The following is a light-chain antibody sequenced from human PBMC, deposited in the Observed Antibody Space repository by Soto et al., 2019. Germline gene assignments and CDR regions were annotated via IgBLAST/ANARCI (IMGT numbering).Light chain of an antibody. J-gene: IGLJ3*02. CDR1: RGHSSYA. CDR3: QTGGTGIRV. CDR2: LNSDGSH. Sequence: QSVLTQSPSASASLGASVKITCTRSRGHSSYAIAWHQQQPEKGPRYLMNLNSDGSHTKGDGIPDRFSGSSSGAERYLTISSLQSEDEADYYCQTGGTGIRVFGGGTKLTVL. V-gene: IGLV4-69*01.